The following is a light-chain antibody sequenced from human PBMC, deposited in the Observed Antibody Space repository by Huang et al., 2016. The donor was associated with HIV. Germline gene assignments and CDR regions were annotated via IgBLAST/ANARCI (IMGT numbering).Light chain of an antibody. CDR1: QNITKS. Sequence: DIQMTQSPPSLSASVGDGVTFTCRANQNITKSLNWYQQKPGKAPKLLIYTASTLESGVTSRFSGGGSGSRFTLNITNLQPEDFATYYCQQSFSVPRTFG. CDR3: QQSFSVPRT. V-gene: IGKV1-39*01. J-gene: IGKJ1*01. CDR2: TAS.